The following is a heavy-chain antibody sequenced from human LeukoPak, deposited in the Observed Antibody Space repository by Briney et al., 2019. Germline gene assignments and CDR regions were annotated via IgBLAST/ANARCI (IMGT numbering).Heavy chain of an antibody. V-gene: IGHV4-4*02. CDR1: GGSISSSNW. CDR3: ASKWLGLNY. Sequence: PSETLSRTCAGSGGSISSSNWWSWVRQPPGKGLEWIGEIYHSGSTNYIPSLKSRVTISVDKSKNQFSLRLSSVTAADTAVYYCASKWLGLNYWGQGTLVAVSS. CDR2: IYHSGST. D-gene: IGHD6-19*01. J-gene: IGHJ4*02.